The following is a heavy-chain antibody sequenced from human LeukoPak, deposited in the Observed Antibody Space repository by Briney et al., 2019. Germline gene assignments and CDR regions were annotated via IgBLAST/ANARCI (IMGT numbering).Heavy chain of an antibody. D-gene: IGHD3-3*01. CDR2: IYHSGST. CDR3: ARVGEASDFWSSLWGPWFDP. V-gene: IGHV4-30-2*05. CDR1: GGSISSGGYS. Sequence: PSETLSLTCAVSGGSISSGGYSWSWIRQPPGKGLEWIGYIYHSGSTYYNPSLKSRVTISVDTSKNQFSLKLSSVTAADTAVYYCARVGEASDFWSSLWGPWFDPWGQGTLVTVSS. J-gene: IGHJ5*02.